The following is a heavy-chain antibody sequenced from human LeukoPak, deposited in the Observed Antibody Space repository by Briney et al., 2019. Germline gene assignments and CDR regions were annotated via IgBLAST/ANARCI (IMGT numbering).Heavy chain of an antibody. CDR3: ARIWVTVDAFDI. CDR1: GYTFTSYG. J-gene: IGHJ3*02. V-gene: IGHV1-18*01. D-gene: IGHD5-18*01. Sequence: ASVKVSCKASGYTFTSYGISWVRQAPGQGLEWLGWISAYNGNTNYAQKLQGRVTMTTDTSTSTAYMELRSLRSDDTAVYYCARIWVTVDAFDIWGQGTMVTVSS. CDR2: ISAYNGNT.